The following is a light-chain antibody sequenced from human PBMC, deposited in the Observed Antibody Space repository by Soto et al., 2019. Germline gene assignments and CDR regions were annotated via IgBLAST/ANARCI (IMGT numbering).Light chain of an antibody. J-gene: IGKJ2*01. CDR1: QGISTS. V-gene: IGKV1-5*03. CDR3: QQYNSYPHS. CDR2: KAS. Sequence: DIQMTQSPSSVSASVGDRVTITCRANQGISTSLAWYQQKPGKAPKLLIYKASRLDFGVPSRFSGSGSGTGFTLTIRSLQPHDFATYYCQQYNSYPHSFRQGPKV.